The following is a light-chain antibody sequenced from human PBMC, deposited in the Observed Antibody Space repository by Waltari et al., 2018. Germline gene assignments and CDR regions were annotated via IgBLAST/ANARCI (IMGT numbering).Light chain of an antibody. CDR1: SPNIGAGYD. CDR3: QSYDSSLSGSV. Sequence: QSVLTQPPSVSGAPGQRVTISCPGSSPNIGAGYDVHWYQQLPGTAPKLLIYDKNNRPSGVPDRFSGSKSGTSASLAITGLQAEDEADYYCQSYDSSLSGSVFGGGTKLTVL. J-gene: IGLJ2*01. CDR2: DKN. V-gene: IGLV1-40*01.